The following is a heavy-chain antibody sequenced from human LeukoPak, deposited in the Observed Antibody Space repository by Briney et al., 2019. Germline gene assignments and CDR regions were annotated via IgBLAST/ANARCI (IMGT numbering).Heavy chain of an antibody. CDR1: GFTVSSNY. D-gene: IGHD6-13*01. CDR3: ARDKAYGSTWYGDYFDY. Sequence: GGSLRLSCAASGFTVSSNYMSWVRQAPGKGLEWVSVIYSGGSTYYADSVKGRFTISRDNSKNTLYLQMNSLRAEDTAVYYCARDKAYGSTWYGDYFDYWGQGTLVTVSS. V-gene: IGHV3-66*01. J-gene: IGHJ4*02. CDR2: IYSGGST.